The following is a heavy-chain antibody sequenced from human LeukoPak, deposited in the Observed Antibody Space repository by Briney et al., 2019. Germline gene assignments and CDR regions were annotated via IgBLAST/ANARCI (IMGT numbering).Heavy chain of an antibody. V-gene: IGHV3-11*04. Sequence: GGSLRLSCAASGFTFSDYYMSWIRQAPGKGLEWVSYIRSSGSTIYYADSVKGRFTISRDNAKNSLYLQMNSLRAEDTAVYYCARVMGGPPSLVVFDIWGQGTMVTVSS. CDR3: ARVMGGPPSLVVFDI. D-gene: IGHD2-15*01. J-gene: IGHJ3*02. CDR1: GFTFSDYY. CDR2: IRSSGSTI.